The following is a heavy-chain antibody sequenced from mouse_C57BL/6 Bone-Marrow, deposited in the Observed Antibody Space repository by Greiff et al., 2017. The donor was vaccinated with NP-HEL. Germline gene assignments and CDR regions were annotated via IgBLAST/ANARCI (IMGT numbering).Heavy chain of an antibody. Sequence: VQLQQSGPELVKPGASVKISCKASGYTFTDYYMNWVKQSHGKSLEWIGDINPNNGGTSYNQKFKGKATLTVDKSSSTAYMELRSLTSEDSAVYYCARSGAWIAYWGQGTLVTVSA. CDR3: ARSGAWIAY. CDR2: INPNNGGT. CDR1: GYTFTDYY. V-gene: IGHV1-26*01. D-gene: IGHD3-1*01. J-gene: IGHJ3*01.